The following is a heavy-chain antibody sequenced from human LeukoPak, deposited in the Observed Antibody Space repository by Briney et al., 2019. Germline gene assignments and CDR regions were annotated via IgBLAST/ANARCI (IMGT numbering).Heavy chain of an antibody. D-gene: IGHD3-3*01. CDR3: ARDFGSGHDAIDY. CDR2: IIPIFGTA. Sequence: SVKVSCKASGGTFSSYDISWVRRAPGQGLEWMGGIIPIFGTASYAQKFQGRVTMTRDMSTSTVYMELSSLRSEDTAVYYCARDFGSGHDAIDYWGQGTLVTVSS. V-gene: IGHV1-69*05. J-gene: IGHJ4*02. CDR1: GGTFSSYD.